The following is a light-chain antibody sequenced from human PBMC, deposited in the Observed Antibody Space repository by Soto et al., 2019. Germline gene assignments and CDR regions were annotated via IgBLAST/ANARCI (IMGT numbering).Light chain of an antibody. J-gene: IGLJ2*01. CDR1: SSDVGSYNL. CDR3: CSFAGSATWI. Sequence: QSALTQPASVSGSPGQSITISCTGTSSDVGSYNLVSWYQQHPGKAPKLMIYEVNKWPSGVSNRFSGSKSGNTASLTTSGLQAEDEADYYCCSFAGSATWIFGGGTKLTVL. V-gene: IGLV2-23*02. CDR2: EVN.